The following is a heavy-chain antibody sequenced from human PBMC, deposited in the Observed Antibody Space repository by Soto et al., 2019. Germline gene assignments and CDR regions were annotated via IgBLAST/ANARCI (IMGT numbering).Heavy chain of an antibody. J-gene: IGHJ1*01. Sequence: ASVKVSCKASGYTFTRNSITWVRQAPGQGLEWMGWISTYNGNTKYAQSLQDRVTMTRDTSTSTAYMELRSLSYDDTAVYYCARGFPEYGEYESAYFEHWGQGTLVTVSS. CDR1: GYTFTRNS. V-gene: IGHV1-18*01. CDR2: ISTYNGNT. CDR3: ARGFPEYGEYESAYFEH. D-gene: IGHD6-6*01.